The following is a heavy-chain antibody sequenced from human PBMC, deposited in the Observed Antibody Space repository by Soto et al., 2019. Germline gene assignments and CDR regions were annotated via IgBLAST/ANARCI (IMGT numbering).Heavy chain of an antibody. Sequence: QVQLVQSGAEVKRPGASVKVSCKASGYTFTSYDINWVRQATGQGLEWVGWVNPNSGNTGYAQKLQGRVTMTKNTSISTAYMELSSLTSEDTAVYYCAREGYSSSSGPRGNWFDPWGQGTLVTVSS. CDR3: AREGYSSSSGPRGNWFDP. D-gene: IGHD6-6*01. V-gene: IGHV1-8*01. CDR2: VNPNSGNT. J-gene: IGHJ5*02. CDR1: GYTFTSYD.